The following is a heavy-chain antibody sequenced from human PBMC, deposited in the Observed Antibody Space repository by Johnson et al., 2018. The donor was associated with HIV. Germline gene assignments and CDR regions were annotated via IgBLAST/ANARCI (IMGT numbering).Heavy chain of an antibody. CDR2: IYSDSST. CDR1: GFTVSSNY. Sequence: MQLVESGGGLVQPGGSLRLSCAASGFTVSSNYMSWVRQAPGKGLEWVSLIYSDSSTYYADSVKGKLTISRDNSKNTVYLQMNSLRAEDTAVYYCARGIGAAADPDAFDIWGQGTLVSVS. V-gene: IGHV3-66*01. J-gene: IGHJ3*02. CDR3: ARGIGAAADPDAFDI. D-gene: IGHD2-15*01.